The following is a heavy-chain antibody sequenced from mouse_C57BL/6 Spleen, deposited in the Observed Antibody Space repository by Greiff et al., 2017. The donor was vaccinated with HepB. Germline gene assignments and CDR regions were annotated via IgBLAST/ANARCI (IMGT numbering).Heavy chain of an antibody. CDR1: GYTFTSYD. V-gene: IGHV1-85*01. J-gene: IGHJ2*01. D-gene: IGHD4-1*01. CDR2: IYPRDGST. CDR3: ASWVFDY. Sequence: QVHVKQSGPELVKPGASVKLSCKASGYTFTSYDINWVKQRPGQGLEWIGWIYPRDGSTKYNEKFKGKATLTVDTSSSTAYMELHSLTSEDSAVYFCASWVFDYWGQGTTLTVSS.